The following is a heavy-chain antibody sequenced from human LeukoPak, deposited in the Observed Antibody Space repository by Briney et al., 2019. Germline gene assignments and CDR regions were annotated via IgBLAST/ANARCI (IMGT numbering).Heavy chain of an antibody. CDR3: ARVLDYGDYMDY. V-gene: IGHV3-48*01. Sequence: GGSLRLSCAASGFTFSSYSMNWVRQAPGKGLEWVSYISSSSTIYYADSVKGRFTISRDNAKNSLYLQMNSLRAEDTAVYYCARVLDYGDYMDYWGQGTLVTVSS. J-gene: IGHJ4*02. CDR1: GFTFSSYS. CDR2: ISSSSTI. D-gene: IGHD4-17*01.